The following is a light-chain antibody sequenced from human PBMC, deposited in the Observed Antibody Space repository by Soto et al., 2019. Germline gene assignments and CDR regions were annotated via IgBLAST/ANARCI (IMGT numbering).Light chain of an antibody. V-gene: IGKV3-20*01. CDR3: QQYGRSPLMYT. CDR2: GAS. CDR1: QSVNSNF. J-gene: IGKJ2*01. Sequence: EIVLTQSPGTLSLSPGERATLSCRASQSVNSNFLAWYQQKPGQAPRLLIYGASTRAAGVPDRFSGSGSGTDFILTITRLEPEDFAMYYCQQYGRSPLMYTFGQGTKLGVK.